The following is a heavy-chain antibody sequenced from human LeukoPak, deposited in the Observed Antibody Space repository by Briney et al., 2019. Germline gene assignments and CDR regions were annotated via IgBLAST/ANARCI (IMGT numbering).Heavy chain of an antibody. Sequence: GGSLRLSCAASGFTFSSYGMHWVRQAPGKGLEWVAFIRYDGSNKYYADSVKGRFTISRDNSKNTLYLQMNSLRAEDTAVYYCAKVMGQRITMVRGVDYWGQGTLVTVSS. D-gene: IGHD3-10*01. CDR1: GFTFSSYG. CDR3: AKVMGQRITMVRGVDY. V-gene: IGHV3-30*02. J-gene: IGHJ4*02. CDR2: IRYDGSNK.